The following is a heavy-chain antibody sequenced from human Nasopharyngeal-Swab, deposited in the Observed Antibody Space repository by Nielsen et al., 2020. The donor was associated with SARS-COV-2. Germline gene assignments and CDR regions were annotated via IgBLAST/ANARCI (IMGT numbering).Heavy chain of an antibody. V-gene: IGHV3-73*01. CDR3: TRPLGATVVTALTGYYYYMDV. CDR2: IRSKANSYAT. CDR1: GFTFSGSA. J-gene: IGHJ6*03. Sequence: GGSLRLSCAASGFTFSGSAMHWVRQASGKGLEWVGRIRSKANSYATAHAASVKGRFTISRDDSKNTAYLQMNSLKTEDTAVYYCTRPLGATVVTALTGYYYYMDVWGKGTTVTVSS. D-gene: IGHD4-23*01.